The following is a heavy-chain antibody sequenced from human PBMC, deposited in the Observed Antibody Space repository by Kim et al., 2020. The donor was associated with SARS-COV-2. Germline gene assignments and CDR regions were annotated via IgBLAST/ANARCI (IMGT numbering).Heavy chain of an antibody. Sequence: GGSLRLSCAASGFTFSSYAMSWVRQAPGKGLEWVSAISGSGGSTYYADSVKGRFTISRDNSKNTLYLQMNSLRAEDTAVYYCAKDKGSLFGPIGALEWLLSYWGQGTLVTVSS. CDR1: GFTFSSYA. CDR2: ISGSGGST. J-gene: IGHJ4*02. V-gene: IGHV3-23*01. CDR3: AKDKGSLFGPIGALEWLLSY. D-gene: IGHD3-3*01.